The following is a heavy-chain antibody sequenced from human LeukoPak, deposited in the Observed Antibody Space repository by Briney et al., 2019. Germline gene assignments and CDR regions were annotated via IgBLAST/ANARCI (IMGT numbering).Heavy chain of an antibody. CDR3: AREDYSNQFDY. Sequence: SETLSLTCTVSGGSISNSYYYWDWIRQPPGKGLEWIGSIYYSGNTYYNPSLKSRVTISVDTSKNQFSLKLSSVTAADTAVYYCAREDYSNQFDYWGQGTLVTVSS. V-gene: IGHV4-39*07. CDR2: IYYSGNT. D-gene: IGHD4-11*01. CDR1: GGSISNSYYY. J-gene: IGHJ4*02.